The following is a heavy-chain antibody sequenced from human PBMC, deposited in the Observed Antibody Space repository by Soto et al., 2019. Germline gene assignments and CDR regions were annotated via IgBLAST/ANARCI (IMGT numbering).Heavy chain of an antibody. Sequence: PGGSLRLSCAASGFTFSSYAMNWVRQAPGKGLEWISYIGTSSGSTLYADSVKGRFTISRDNARNMLFLQMSSLRAEDTAIYYCTRGAYYYDSSGWGQGTLVTVSS. J-gene: IGHJ4*02. D-gene: IGHD3-22*01. CDR1: GFTFSSYA. CDR2: IGTSSGST. V-gene: IGHV3-21*05. CDR3: TRGAYYYDSSG.